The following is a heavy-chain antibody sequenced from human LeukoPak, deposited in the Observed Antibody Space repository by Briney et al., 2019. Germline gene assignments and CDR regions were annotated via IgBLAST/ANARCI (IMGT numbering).Heavy chain of an antibody. D-gene: IGHD3-22*01. Sequence: PSETLSLTCTVSGGSISSYYWSWIRQPAGKGLEWIGRIYTSGSSNYNASRKSRVTISVEKSKNQFSLKLTSVTAADTAVYYCARVASSGLYYSGSSHYSLYLDVWGKGTTVTVSS. V-gene: IGHV4-4*07. J-gene: IGHJ6*03. CDR2: IYTSGSS. CDR3: ARVASSGLYYSGSSHYSLYLDV. CDR1: GGSISSYY.